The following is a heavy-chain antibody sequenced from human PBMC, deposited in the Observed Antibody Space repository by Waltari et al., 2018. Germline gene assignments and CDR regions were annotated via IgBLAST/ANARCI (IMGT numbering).Heavy chain of an antibody. CDR3: TRSGTTTVAFDI. CDR2: IRSEANSYAT. Sequence: EVQLVDSGGDLVQPGGSLKLYCAASGITSSASSIHWVRQAPGKGLEWVCRIRSEANSYATAFAASVNGRFTIFRDDSKKTAYLQMNTLMSEDTALYYCTRSGTTTVAFDIWGQGTMVTVSS. J-gene: IGHJ3*02. D-gene: IGHD1-1*01. CDR1: GITSSASS. V-gene: IGHV3-73*01.